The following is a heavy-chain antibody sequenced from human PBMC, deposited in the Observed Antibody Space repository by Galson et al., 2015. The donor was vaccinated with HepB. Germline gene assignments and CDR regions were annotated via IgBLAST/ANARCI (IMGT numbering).Heavy chain of an antibody. CDR3: ARGPGGGFGVVIMTRRNYYYYYGMDV. CDR1: GGSFSGYY. CDR2: INHSGST. D-gene: IGHD3-3*01. J-gene: IGHJ6*02. Sequence: SETLSLTCAVYGGSFSGYYWSWIRQPPGKGLEWIGEINHSGSTNYNPSLKSRVTISVDTSKNQFSLKLSSVTAADTAVYYCARGPGGGFGVVIMTRRNYYYYYGMDVWGQGTTVTVSS. V-gene: IGHV4-34*01.